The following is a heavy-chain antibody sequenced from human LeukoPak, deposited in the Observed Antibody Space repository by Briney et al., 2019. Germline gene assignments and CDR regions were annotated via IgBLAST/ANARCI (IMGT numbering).Heavy chain of an antibody. D-gene: IGHD3-9*01. CDR1: GYTFTGYY. J-gene: IGHJ5*02. Sequence: ASVKVSCKASGYTFTGYYMRWVRQAPGQGLEWMGWINPNSGGTNYAQKFQGWVTMTRDTSISTAYMELSRLRSDDTAVYYCARDVNDILTGYSYNWFDPWGQGTLVTVSS. V-gene: IGHV1-2*04. CDR3: ARDVNDILTGYSYNWFDP. CDR2: INPNSGGT.